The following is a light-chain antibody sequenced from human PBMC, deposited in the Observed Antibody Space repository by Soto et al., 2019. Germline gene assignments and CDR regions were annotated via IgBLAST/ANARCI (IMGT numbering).Light chain of an antibody. V-gene: IGLV2-18*02. CDR1: SSDVGAYDR. CDR2: EVS. CDR3: SSFTSDTTRV. J-gene: IGLJ3*02. Sequence: QSVLTQPPSVSGSPGQSVAISCTGTSSDVGAYDRVSWYQQPPGTAPKVIIYEVSNRPSGVPDRFSGSKSGNTASLTITGLQAEDEADYYCSSFTSDTTRVFGGGTQLTVL.